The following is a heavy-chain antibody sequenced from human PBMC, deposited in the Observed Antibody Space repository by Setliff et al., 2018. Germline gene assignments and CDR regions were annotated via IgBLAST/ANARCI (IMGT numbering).Heavy chain of an antibody. CDR1: GGSISSYY. V-gene: IGHV3-73*01. J-gene: IGHJ4*02. CDR3: LTTVPVEPYLDY. Sequence: LSLTCTVSGGSISSYYWSWIRQPPWKGLEWLGRIRSKINNYATSYGASLGGTFVISRDDSKDTAYLQMNSLKIEDTAIYYCLTTVPVEPYLDYWGQGTLVTVS. CDR2: IRSKINNYAT. D-gene: IGHD4-17*01.